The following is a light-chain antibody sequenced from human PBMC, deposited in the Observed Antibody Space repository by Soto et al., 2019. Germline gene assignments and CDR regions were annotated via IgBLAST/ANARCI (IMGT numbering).Light chain of an antibody. CDR2: DVS. J-gene: IGLJ1*01. CDR3: YSYTTSSTYV. Sequence: QSVLTQPASVSGSPGQSITISCTGTSSDVGGYNYVPWYQQHPPKAPKLMIYDVSNRPSGVSDRFSGSKSGNTASLTISGLQAEDEADYYCYSYTTSSTYVFGTGTKVTVL. CDR1: SSDVGGYNY. V-gene: IGLV2-14*01.